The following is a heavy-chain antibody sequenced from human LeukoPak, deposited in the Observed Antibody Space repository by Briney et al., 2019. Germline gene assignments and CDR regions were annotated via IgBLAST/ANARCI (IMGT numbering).Heavy chain of an antibody. Sequence: SETLSLTCTVSGGSISSYYWSWIRQPPGKGLEWIGYIYYSGSTNYNPSLKSRVTISVDTSKNQFSLKLSSVTAADTAVYYCARSNHRWELGAEYFQHWGQGTLVTVSS. V-gene: IGHV4-59*01. J-gene: IGHJ1*01. D-gene: IGHD1-26*01. CDR1: GGSISSYY. CDR3: ARSNHRWELGAEYFQH. CDR2: IYYSGST.